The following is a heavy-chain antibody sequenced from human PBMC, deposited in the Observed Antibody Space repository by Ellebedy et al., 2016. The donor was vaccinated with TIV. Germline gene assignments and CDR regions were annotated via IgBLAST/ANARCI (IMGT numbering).Heavy chain of an antibody. CDR3: ARTGDSLLTMLGLIVLCDRDYYGMDV. D-gene: IGHD7-27*01. Sequence: GESLKISCAASGFTFSYYAMNLVRQAPGEALEWIAYTNSGSNTIYYADSVKGRFTISRDNAKNSLFLQMNSLRAEETAVYDCARTGDSLLTMLGLIVLCDRDYYGMDVWGQGTTVTVSS. V-gene: IGHV3-48*01. CDR1: GFTFSYYA. CDR2: TNSGSNTI. J-gene: IGHJ6*02.